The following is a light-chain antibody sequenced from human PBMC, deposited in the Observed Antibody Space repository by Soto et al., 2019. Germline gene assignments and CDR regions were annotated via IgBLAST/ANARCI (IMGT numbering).Light chain of an antibody. V-gene: IGKV1-5*03. CDR1: QTISSW. CDR3: QQYNTYPLT. J-gene: IGKJ4*01. Sequence: IQMTQSPSTLSGSVGDRVTITCRASQTISSWLAWYQQKPGKAPKLLIYKASTLKSGVPSRFSGSGSGTEFTLTISGLQPDDIATYYCQQYNTYPLTFGGGTKVDIK. CDR2: KAS.